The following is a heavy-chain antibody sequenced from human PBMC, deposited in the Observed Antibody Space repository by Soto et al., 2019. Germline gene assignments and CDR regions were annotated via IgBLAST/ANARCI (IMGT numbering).Heavy chain of an antibody. CDR2: IKTDGSSA. CDR3: AKREGNTYGLFH. J-gene: IGHJ4*02. V-gene: IGHV3-74*01. CDR1: GFSFSSYW. D-gene: IGHD5-18*01. Sequence: EVQLVESGGGLVQPGGSLRLSCAASGFSFSSYWIHWVRQAPGKGLVWVSRIKTDGSSADYADSVKGRFTISRDNAKNTLYLQMNNLRGEDTAVYFCAKREGNTYGLFHWGQGTRVAVSS.